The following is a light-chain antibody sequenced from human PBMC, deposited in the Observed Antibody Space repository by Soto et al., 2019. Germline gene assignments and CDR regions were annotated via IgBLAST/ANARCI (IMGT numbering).Light chain of an antibody. CDR2: GAS. J-gene: IGKJ1*01. Sequence: TQSPGALSVSPEERTTLSCRASQNIGNKVAWYQQKPGQAPRLLIDGASSRATGIPDRLSGSGSGTDLNLTISRLEPEDFAVYYCQQYGSSPGTCGQGTKVDIK. CDR1: QNIGNK. V-gene: IGKV3-20*01. CDR3: QQYGSSPGT.